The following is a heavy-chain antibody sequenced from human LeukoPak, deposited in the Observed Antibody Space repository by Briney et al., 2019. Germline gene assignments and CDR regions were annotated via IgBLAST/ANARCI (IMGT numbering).Heavy chain of an antibody. V-gene: IGHV4-59*01. CDR2: IYYSGST. D-gene: IGHD3-9*01. CDR1: GGSISSYY. CDR3: ARVYYDILTGGFYFDY. J-gene: IGHJ4*02. Sequence: SETLSLTCTVSGGSISSYYWSWIRQPAGKGLEWIGYIYYSGSTNYNPSLKSRVTISVDTSKNQFSLKLSSVTAADTAVYYCARVYYDILTGGFYFDYWGQGTLVTVSS.